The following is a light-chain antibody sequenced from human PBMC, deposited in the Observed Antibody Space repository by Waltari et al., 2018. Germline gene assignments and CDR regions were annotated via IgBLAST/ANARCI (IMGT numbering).Light chain of an antibody. V-gene: IGKV3-20*01. CDR3: QHHVRLPAT. Sequence: EIVLTQSPGTLSLSPGERATLSCRASENISRFLAWYQQRPGQAPRLLIYATSSRATGIPDRFSGSGSGTDFSLTISRLEPEYFAVYYCQHHVRLPATFGQGTKVEIK. CDR1: ENISRF. CDR2: ATS. J-gene: IGKJ1*01.